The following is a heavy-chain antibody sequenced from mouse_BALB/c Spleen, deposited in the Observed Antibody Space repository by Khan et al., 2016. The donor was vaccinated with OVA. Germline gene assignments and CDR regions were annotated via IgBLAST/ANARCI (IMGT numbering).Heavy chain of an antibody. CDR2: ISSDGDYT. D-gene: IGHD4-1*01. J-gene: IGHJ3*01. CDR1: GFTFSSYS. CDR3: ASHLTGSFAY. V-gene: IGHV5-6*01. Sequence: EVELVESGGDLVRPGGSLQLSCAASGFTFSSYSMSWVRQTPDKRLEWVATISSDGDYTYYPDSVKGRFTISRDNAKNTLYLQMSRLKSVDTAMYYCASHLTGSFAYWGQGTLVTVSA.